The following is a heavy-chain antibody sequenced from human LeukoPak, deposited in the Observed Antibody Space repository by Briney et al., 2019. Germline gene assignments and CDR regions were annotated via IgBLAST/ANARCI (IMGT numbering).Heavy chain of an antibody. CDR1: GFTFSSYG. D-gene: IGHD5-18*01. Sequence: GGSLRLSCAASGFTFSSYGMHWVRQAPGKGLEWVAFIRYDGSNKYYADSVKGRFTISRDNSKNTLYLQMSSLRAEDTAVYYCAKSMVSLYGMDVWGQGTTVTVSS. CDR2: IRYDGSNK. V-gene: IGHV3-30*02. J-gene: IGHJ6*02. CDR3: AKSMVSLYGMDV.